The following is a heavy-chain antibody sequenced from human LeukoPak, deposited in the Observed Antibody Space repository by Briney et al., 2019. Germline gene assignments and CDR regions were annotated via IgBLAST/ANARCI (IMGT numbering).Heavy chain of an antibody. CDR2: ISGRGGST. J-gene: IGHJ4*02. CDR1: GFTFSPSG. V-gene: IGHV3-23*01. D-gene: IGHD3-10*01. CDR3: AKGRNLLGYFDY. Sequence: GGSLRLSCAASGFTFSPSGMSWVRNAPGKGLEWVSTISGRGGSTYYADSVTGRLTISRDNSKNTLYLQMNSLRAEDTAVYYCAKGRNLLGYFDYWGQGTLVTVSS.